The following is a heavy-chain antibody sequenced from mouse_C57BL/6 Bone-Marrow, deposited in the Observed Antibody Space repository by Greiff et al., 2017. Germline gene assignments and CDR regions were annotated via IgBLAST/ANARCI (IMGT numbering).Heavy chain of an antibody. CDR1: GFSLTSYG. D-gene: IGHD1-1*01. J-gene: IGHJ4*01. CDR3: ARQRYYGTPDAMDY. Sequence: VHLVESGPGLVAPSQSLSITCTVSGFSLTSYGVHWVRQPPGKGLEWLVVIWSDGSTTYNSALKSRLSISKDNSKSQVFLKMNSRQTDDTAMYYCARQRYYGTPDAMDYWGQGTSVTVSS. V-gene: IGHV2-6-1*01. CDR2: IWSDGST.